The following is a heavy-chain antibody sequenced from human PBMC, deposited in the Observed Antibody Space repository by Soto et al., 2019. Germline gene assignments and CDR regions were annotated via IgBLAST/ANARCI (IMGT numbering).Heavy chain of an antibody. D-gene: IGHD3-22*01. J-gene: IGHJ4*02. CDR1: GFSLSTSGVN. V-gene: IGHV2-5*01. Sequence: SGPTLVNPTQTLTLTCTFSGFSLSTSGVNVGWIRQPPGKALEWLALVYWNNDKRYSPSLKSRLTITKATSKNQVVLTMTNMDPVDTATYYCAHSSSDSSGYCYFDYWGQGTLVTVSS. CDR2: VYWNNDK. CDR3: AHSSSDSSGYCYFDY.